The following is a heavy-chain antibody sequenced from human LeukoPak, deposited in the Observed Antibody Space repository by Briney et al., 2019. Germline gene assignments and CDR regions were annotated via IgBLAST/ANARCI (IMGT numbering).Heavy chain of an antibody. V-gene: IGHV3-48*04. D-gene: IGHD1-1*01. CDR3: ARGRYNRGYYFDY. Sequence: GGSLRLSCAASGFTFSSYSMNWVRQAPGKGLEWVSYISSSSSTIYYVDSVKGRFTISRDNAKNSLYLQMNSLRAEDTAVYYCARGRYNRGYYFDYWGQGTLVTVSS. CDR1: GFTFSSYS. CDR2: ISSSSSTI. J-gene: IGHJ4*02.